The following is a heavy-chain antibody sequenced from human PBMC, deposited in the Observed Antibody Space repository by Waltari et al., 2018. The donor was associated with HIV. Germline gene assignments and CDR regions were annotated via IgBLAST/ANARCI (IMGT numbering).Heavy chain of an antibody. D-gene: IGHD3-10*01. CDR1: GFSVRSYW. J-gene: IGHJ4*02. V-gene: IGHV3-74*01. CDR3: SRDTFGEYDY. Sequence: VQLVQSGGGLIQPGGPLRLSAASSGFSVRSYWMHWVRQTPGKGLVWVSRINIDGSRIDYADSVRGRFTISRDSAKNTLSLQMNSLTEEDTAVYYCSRDTFGEYDYWGQGTLVTVSS. CDR2: INIDGSRI.